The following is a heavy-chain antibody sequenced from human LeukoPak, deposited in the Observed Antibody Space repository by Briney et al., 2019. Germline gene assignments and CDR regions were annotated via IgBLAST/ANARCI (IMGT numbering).Heavy chain of an antibody. J-gene: IGHJ4*02. CDR3: ARTVAGTGYYFDY. CDR1: GGSISSYY. CDR2: IKQDGSEK. V-gene: IGHV3-7*01. Sequence: ETLSLTCTVSGGSISSYYWSWIRQPPGKGLEWVANIKQDGSEKYYVDSVKGRFTISRDNAKNSLYLQMNSLRAEDTAVYYCARTVAGTGYYFDYWGQGTLVTVSS. D-gene: IGHD6-19*01.